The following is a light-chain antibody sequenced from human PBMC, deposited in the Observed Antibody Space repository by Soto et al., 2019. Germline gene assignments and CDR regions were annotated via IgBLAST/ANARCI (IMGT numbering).Light chain of an antibody. CDR2: AAS. Sequence: EIVMTQSPVTLSVSPGERATLSCRTSQDNYNNLAWYQQKPGQAPRLLIYAASTRATGIPARFSGSGSGTEFTLTISSLQSEDFAVYYCQQYFNWPPYTFGQGTHLEIK. J-gene: IGKJ2*01. CDR3: QQYFNWPPYT. V-gene: IGKV3-15*01. CDR1: QDNYNN.